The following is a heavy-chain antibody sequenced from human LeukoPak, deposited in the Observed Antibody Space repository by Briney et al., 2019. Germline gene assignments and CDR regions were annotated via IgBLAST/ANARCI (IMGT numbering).Heavy chain of an antibody. CDR3: ARDKFTYGY. CDR1: GGSISSYY. V-gene: IGHV4-59*01. D-gene: IGHD4-17*01. Sequence: PSETLSLTCTVSGGSISSYYWSWIRQPPGKGLEWIGYIYYSGSTNYNPSLKSRVTISVDTSKNQFSLKLSSVTAADTAVYYCARDKFTYGYCGQGTLVTVSS. J-gene: IGHJ4*02. CDR2: IYYSGST.